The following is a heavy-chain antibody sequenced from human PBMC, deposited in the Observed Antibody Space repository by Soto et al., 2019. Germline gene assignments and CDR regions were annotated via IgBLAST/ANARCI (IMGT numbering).Heavy chain of an antibody. V-gene: IGHV4-39*01. J-gene: IGHJ4*02. CDR2: IYYSGNT. D-gene: IGHD6-19*01. CDR3: ARGGWYSR. CDR1: GGSISSSSYY. Sequence: PSETLSLTCTVSGGSISSSSYYWGWIRQPPGKGLEWIGSIYYSGNTYYNPSLKSRVTISVDTSKNQFSLKLSSVTAADTAVYYCARGGWYSRWGQGTLVTV.